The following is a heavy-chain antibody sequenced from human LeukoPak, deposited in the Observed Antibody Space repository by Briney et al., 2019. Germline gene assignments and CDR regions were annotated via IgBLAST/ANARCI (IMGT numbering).Heavy chain of an antibody. D-gene: IGHD5-18*01. V-gene: IGHV1-2*02. CDR1: GYTFTGYY. J-gene: IGHJ4*02. CDR2: INPNSGGT. Sequence: ASVKVSCKASGYTFTGYYMHWVRQAPGQGLEWMGWINPNSGGTNYAQKFQGRVTMTRDTSISTAYMELSRLRSDDTAVYYCARVLRYSYGQTYFDYWGQGTLVTVSS. CDR3: ARVLRYSYGQTYFDY.